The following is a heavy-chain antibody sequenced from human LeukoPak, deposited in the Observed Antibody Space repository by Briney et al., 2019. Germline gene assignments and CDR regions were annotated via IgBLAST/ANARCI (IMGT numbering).Heavy chain of an antibody. CDR1: GGSISSNNW. CDR2: IYHSGST. Sequence: SGTLSLTCAVSGGSISSNNWWTWVRQPPGKGLEWIGEIYHSGSTNYNPSLKSRVTISVDTSENQFSLVLSSVTAADTAVYYCAEGGTGHLDYWGQGILVTVSS. CDR3: AEGGTGHLDY. D-gene: IGHD1-1*01. V-gene: IGHV4-4*02. J-gene: IGHJ4*02.